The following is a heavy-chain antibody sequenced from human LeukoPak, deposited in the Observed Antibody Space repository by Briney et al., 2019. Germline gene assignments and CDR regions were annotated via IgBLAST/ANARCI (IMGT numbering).Heavy chain of an antibody. CDR1: GFVFSSYQ. V-gene: IGHV3-48*03. CDR3: VRDATREDGYVYFDY. CDR2: ISTSGSTR. D-gene: IGHD3-16*01. Sequence: GGSLRLSCAGSGFVFSSYQLNWVRQAPGKGLEWLSYISTSGSTRPYADSVQGRFTISRDNARNSVYLEMNSLRAEDTAVYHCVRDATREDGYVYFDYWGQGNLVTVSS. J-gene: IGHJ4*02.